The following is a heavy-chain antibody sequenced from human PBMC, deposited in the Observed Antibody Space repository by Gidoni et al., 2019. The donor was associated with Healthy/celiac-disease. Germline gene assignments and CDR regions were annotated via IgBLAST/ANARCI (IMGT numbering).Heavy chain of an antibody. CDR1: GGSFSGYY. D-gene: IGHD5-18*01. CDR3: ARGRGYSYDSFDY. V-gene: IGHV4-34*01. CDR2: INHSGST. J-gene: IGHJ4*02. Sequence: QVQLQQWGAGLLKPSETLSLTSAVYGGSFSGYYWSWIRQPPGKGLEWIGEINHSGSTNYTPSLKSRVTISVDTSKNQFSLKLSSVTAADTAVYYCARGRGYSYDSFDYWGQGTLVTVSS.